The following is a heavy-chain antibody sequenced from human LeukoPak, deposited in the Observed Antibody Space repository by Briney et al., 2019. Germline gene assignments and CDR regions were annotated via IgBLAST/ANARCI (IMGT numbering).Heavy chain of an antibody. CDR3: ARERYDSSGYYSPGHWFDP. D-gene: IGHD3-22*01. J-gene: IGHJ5*02. Sequence: ASVKVSCKASGYTFTSYGISWVRQAPGQGLEWMEWISAYNGNTNYAQKLQGRVTMTTDTSTSTAYMELRSLRSDDTAVYYCARERYDSSGYYSPGHWFDPWGQGTLVTVSS. CDR1: GYTFTSYG. CDR2: ISAYNGNT. V-gene: IGHV1-18*01.